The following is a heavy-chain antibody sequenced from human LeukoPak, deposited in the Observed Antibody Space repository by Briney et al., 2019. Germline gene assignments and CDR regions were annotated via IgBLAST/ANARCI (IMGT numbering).Heavy chain of an antibody. J-gene: IGHJ4*02. CDR2: MNPNSGDT. D-gene: IGHD6-19*01. CDR3: ARLGWESSGWYVDY. CDR1: GYTFTSYD. Sequence: ASVTVSCTASGYTFTSYDINWVRQAPGQGLEWMGWMNPNSGDTGYAQKFQGRVTITRNTSISTAYMELSSLRSEDTAVYYCARLGWESSGWYVDYWGQGTLVTVSS. V-gene: IGHV1-8*03.